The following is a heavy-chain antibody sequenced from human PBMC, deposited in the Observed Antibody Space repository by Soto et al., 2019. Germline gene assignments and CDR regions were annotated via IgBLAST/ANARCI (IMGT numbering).Heavy chain of an antibody. CDR3: VTSSYYYGSGVPG. J-gene: IGHJ4*02. Sequence: GGSLRLSCAASGFSFSNFALSWVRQAPGKGLEWVRQAPGKGLEWVSAISGTGGTTYYADSVKGRFTISRDNSKNTLYLQMNSLRAEDTAVYYCVTSSYYYGSGVPGWGQGTLVTVSS. CDR2: ISGTGGTT. CDR1: GFSFSNFA. V-gene: IGHV3-23*01. D-gene: IGHD3-10*01.